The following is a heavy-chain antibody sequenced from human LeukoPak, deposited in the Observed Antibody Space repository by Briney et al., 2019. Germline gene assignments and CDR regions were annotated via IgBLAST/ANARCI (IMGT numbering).Heavy chain of an antibody. CDR1: GYTFTSYY. V-gene: IGHV1-46*01. J-gene: IGHJ3*02. CDR2: INPSGGST. Sequence: ASVKVSCKASGYTFTSYYMHWVRQAPGQGLEWMGIINPSGGSTSYAQKFQGRATMTRDTSTSTVYMELSSLRSEDTAVYYCARVGAARPGAFDIWGQGTMVTVSS. CDR3: ARVGAARPGAFDI. D-gene: IGHD6-6*01.